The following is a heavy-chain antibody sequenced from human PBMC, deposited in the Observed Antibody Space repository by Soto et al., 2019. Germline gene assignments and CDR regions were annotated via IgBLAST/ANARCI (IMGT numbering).Heavy chain of an antibody. CDR1: GVSFSGYY. D-gene: IGHD3-10*01. Sequence: SETLSLTCAVYGVSFSGYYWSWIRQPPGKGLEWIGEINHSGSTNYNPSLKSRVTISVDTSKNQFSLKLSSVTAADTAVYYCVRRRPYYYGSGSYYFDYWGQGTLVTVSS. CDR2: INHSGST. V-gene: IGHV4-34*01. CDR3: VRRRPYYYGSGSYYFDY. J-gene: IGHJ4*02.